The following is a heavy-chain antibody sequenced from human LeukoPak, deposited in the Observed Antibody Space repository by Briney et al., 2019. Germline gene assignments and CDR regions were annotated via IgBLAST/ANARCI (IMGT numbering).Heavy chain of an antibody. CDR1: GFTFSSYE. J-gene: IGHJ4*02. CDR3: ARTLVVVTATSSY. D-gene: IGHD2-15*01. CDR2: ISSSGSTI. V-gene: IGHV3-48*03. Sequence: PGGSLRLSCAASGFTFSSYEMNWVRQAPGKGLEWVSYISSSGSTIYYADSVRGRFTISRGNAKNSLYLQMKSLRAEDTAVYYCARTLVVVTATSSYWGQGTLVTVSS.